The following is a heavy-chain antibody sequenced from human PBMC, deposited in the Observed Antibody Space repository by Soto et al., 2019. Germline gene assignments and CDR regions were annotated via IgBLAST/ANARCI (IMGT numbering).Heavy chain of an antibody. CDR2: IYYSGIT. D-gene: IGHD4-17*01. J-gene: IGHJ6*02. CDR1: GGSISSDDYS. CDR3: ARGRPVTKDYYYYYGMDV. V-gene: IGHV4-30-4*02. Sequence: PSETLSLTCTVSGGSISSDDYSWSWSWIRQPPGKGLVWIGYIYYSGITYFNPSLKSRVTISVDMSKNQLSLKLTSVTAADKAVYYCARGRPVTKDYYYYYGMDVWGQGTTVTVSS.